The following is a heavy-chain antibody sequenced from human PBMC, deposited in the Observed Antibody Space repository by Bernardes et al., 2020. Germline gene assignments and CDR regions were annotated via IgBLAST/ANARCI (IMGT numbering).Heavy chain of an antibody. Sequence: ASEKVSCKASGYTFTAYYLHWVRQAPGQGLEWMGWINPRNGGANYAQKFQGRVTMTRDTSINTAYLELTRLTSDDTAIYYCAKLPVNLFCGVGSCGYFAPWGQGTLVTVSS. CDR1: GYTFTAYY. CDR3: AKLPVNLFCGVGSCGYFAP. D-gene: IGHD2-15*01. CDR2: INPRNGGA. J-gene: IGHJ5*02. V-gene: IGHV1-2*02.